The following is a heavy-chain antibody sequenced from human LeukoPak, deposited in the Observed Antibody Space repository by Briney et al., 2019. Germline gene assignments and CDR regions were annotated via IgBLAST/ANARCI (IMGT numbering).Heavy chain of an antibody. J-gene: IGHJ4*02. CDR2: ISSSGSTI. CDR3: ARDRRLYYYGSGIKTT. Sequence: KSGGSLRLSCAASGFTFSDYYMSWIRQAPGKGLEWVSYISSSGSTIYYADSVKGRFTISRDNAKNSLYLQMNSLRAEDTAVYYCARDRRLYYYGSGIKTTWGQGTLVTVSS. D-gene: IGHD3-10*01. CDR1: GFTFSDYY. V-gene: IGHV3-11*01.